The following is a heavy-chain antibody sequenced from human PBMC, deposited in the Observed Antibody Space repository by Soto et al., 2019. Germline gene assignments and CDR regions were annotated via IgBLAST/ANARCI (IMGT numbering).Heavy chain of an antibody. CDR1: GFSLDTWGVG. CDR2: IYWDDDK. J-gene: IGHJ4*02. Sequence: QITLKESGPTLVRPTQTVTLTCTVSGFSLDTWGVGVGWIRQSPGKAPEWLALIYWDDDKRYSPSLKNRLTITKDTSKNQVVLTVTNMDPVDTVTYYCARALGSWGSYYFDHWGQGTLVTVSS. V-gene: IGHV2-5*02. CDR3: ARALGSWGSYYFDH. D-gene: IGHD3-16*01.